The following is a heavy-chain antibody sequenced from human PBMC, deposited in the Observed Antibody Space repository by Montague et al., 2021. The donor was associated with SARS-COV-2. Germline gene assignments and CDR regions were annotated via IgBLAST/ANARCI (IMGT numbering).Heavy chain of an antibody. Sequence: SLSLSLSASGFPFSHYDMHWVRQVTGKGLEWVSGISTSGATFYPVSVKGRFTISRENDRNFLYLQMNSLRAGDTAIYYCARAFWGDKTWQNYWGPGTLVTV. CDR1: GFPFSHYD. CDR3: ARAFWGDKTWQNY. D-gene: IGHD3-3*01. V-gene: IGHV3-13*01. CDR2: ISTSGAT. J-gene: IGHJ4*02.